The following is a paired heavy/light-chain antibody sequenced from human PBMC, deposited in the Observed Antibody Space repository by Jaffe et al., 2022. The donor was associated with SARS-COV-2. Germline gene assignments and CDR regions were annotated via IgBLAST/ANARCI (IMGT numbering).Heavy chain of an antibody. J-gene: IGHJ4*02. CDR3: AGDVSPYSGSERTLFFDY. CDR1: GFTFGNHA. D-gene: IGHD2-21*01. CDR2: IDSSGDNT. V-gene: IGHV3-23*04. Sequence: VQLVESGGDLVQPGGSLRLFCAVSGFTFGNHAMAWVRQAPGRGLEWVSTIDSSGDNTHYADSVKGRFTISRDNSKNTLSLQMTSLRAEDTALYYCAGDVSPYSGSERTLFFDYWGQGTLVTVSS.
Light chain of an antibody. Sequence: EMTQTPLSSPVTLGQPASISCRSSQSLVHSNGYTYLSWLHQRPGQPPRLLIHGISYRLSGVPDRFSGSGAVTDFTLKISRVEAEDVGVYYCMQATHFPRTFGQGTKVEIK. J-gene: IGKJ1*01. CDR3: MQATHFPRT. V-gene: IGKV2-24*01. CDR2: GIS. CDR1: QSLVHSNGYTY.